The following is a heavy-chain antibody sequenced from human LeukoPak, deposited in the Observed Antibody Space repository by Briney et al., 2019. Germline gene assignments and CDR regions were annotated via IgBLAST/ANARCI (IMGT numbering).Heavy chain of an antibody. CDR1: GYSFTSYW. J-gene: IGHJ5*02. V-gene: IGHV5-51*01. Sequence: GESLKISCQGSGYSFTSYWLGWVRQMPGKGLEWMAVIYPGDSDTRYSPSFQGQVTISADKSISTAYLQWSSLKASDTAMYYCARLLHDYDNWFDPWGQGTLVTVSS. CDR2: IYPGDSDT. CDR3: ARLLHDYDNWFDP. D-gene: IGHD4-17*01.